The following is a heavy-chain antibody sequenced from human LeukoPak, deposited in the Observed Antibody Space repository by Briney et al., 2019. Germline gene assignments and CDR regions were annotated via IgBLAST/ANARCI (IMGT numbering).Heavy chain of an antibody. Sequence: GASVKVSCKASGYTFTSYGISWVRQAPGQGLEWMGWISAYNGNTNYAQKLQGRVTMTTDTSTSTAYMELRSPRSDDTAVYYCARDIVVVPAAKPLDYWGQGTLVTVSS. CDR3: ARDIVVVPAAKPLDY. D-gene: IGHD2-2*02. J-gene: IGHJ4*02. CDR1: GYTFTSYG. CDR2: ISAYNGNT. V-gene: IGHV1-18*01.